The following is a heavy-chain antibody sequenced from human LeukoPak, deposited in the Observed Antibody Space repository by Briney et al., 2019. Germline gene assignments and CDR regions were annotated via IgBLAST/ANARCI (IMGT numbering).Heavy chain of an antibody. CDR3: ARVEEGGWMVRGVHQH. Sequence: SETLSLTCAVYGGSFSGYYWSWIRQPPGKGLEWIGEINHSGSTYYNPSLKSRVTISVDTSKNQFSLKLSPVTAAHTAVYYCARVEEGGWMVRGVHQHWGQGTLVTVSA. V-gene: IGHV4-34*01. CDR1: GGSFSGYY. CDR2: INHSGST. D-gene: IGHD3-10*01. J-gene: IGHJ1*01.